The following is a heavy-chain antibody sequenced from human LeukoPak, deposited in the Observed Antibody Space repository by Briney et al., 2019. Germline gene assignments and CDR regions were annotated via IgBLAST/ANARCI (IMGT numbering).Heavy chain of an antibody. CDR2: ISSSSSTI. Sequence: GGSLRLSCAASGFTFSSYSMNWVRQAPGKGLEWVSYISSSSSTIYYADSVKGRFTISRDNAKNSLYLQMNSLRAEDTAVYYCARAYSSGWYRWFDPWGQGTLVTVSS. J-gene: IGHJ5*02. D-gene: IGHD6-19*01. CDR3: ARAYSSGWYRWFDP. V-gene: IGHV3-48*01. CDR1: GFTFSSYS.